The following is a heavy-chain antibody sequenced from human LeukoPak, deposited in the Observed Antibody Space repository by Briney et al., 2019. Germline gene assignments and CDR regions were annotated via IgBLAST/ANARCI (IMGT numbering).Heavy chain of an antibody. CDR1: GSSDRSGYS. Sequence: QVQLQESGPGLVMPSETLSPTWAVSGSSDRSGYSRDLIRRTPGKGLGWIGSIYHSGSTYYNPSLKSRVTISADTSKNQFSLKLSSVTAADTAVYYCARRLRSGLDYWGQGTLVTVSS. D-gene: IGHD3-3*01. CDR2: IYHSGST. V-gene: IGHV4-38-2*01. J-gene: IGHJ4*02. CDR3: ARRLRSGLDY.